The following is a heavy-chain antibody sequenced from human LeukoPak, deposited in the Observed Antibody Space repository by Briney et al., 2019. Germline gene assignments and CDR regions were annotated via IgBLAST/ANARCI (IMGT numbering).Heavy chain of an antibody. Sequence: GGSLRLSCVASGFTFSSYSMNWVRQAPGKGLEWVSSISSSSSYIYYADSVKGRFTISRDNAKNSLYLQMNSLRAEDTAVYYCARDVGATFWFDPWGQGTLVTVSS. D-gene: IGHD1-26*01. J-gene: IGHJ5*02. CDR2: ISSSSSYI. V-gene: IGHV3-21*01. CDR1: GFTFSSYS. CDR3: ARDVGATFWFDP.